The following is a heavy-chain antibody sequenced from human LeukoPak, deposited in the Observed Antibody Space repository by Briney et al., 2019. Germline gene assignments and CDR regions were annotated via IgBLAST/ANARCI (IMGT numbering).Heavy chain of an antibody. CDR2: IYTSGST. Sequence: MTSETLSLTCTFSGRSIRRYYWSWLRQPAGKGLEWIGRIYTSGSTNYNPSLKSRVTMSVDTSKNQFSLKLSSVTAADTAVYYCARDRGYYDSHLDYWGQGTLVTVSS. V-gene: IGHV4-4*07. D-gene: IGHD3-22*01. J-gene: IGHJ4*02. CDR1: GRSIRRYY. CDR3: ARDRGYYDSHLDY.